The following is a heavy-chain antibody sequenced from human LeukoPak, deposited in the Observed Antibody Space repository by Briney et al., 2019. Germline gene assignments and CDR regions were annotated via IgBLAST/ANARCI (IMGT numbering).Heavy chain of an antibody. J-gene: IGHJ4*02. CDR1: GFTFSSYG. CDR2: IWFDGSNK. V-gene: IGHV3-33*01. D-gene: IGHD2-21*01. CDR3: ARIRGDWYFDY. Sequence: GGSLRLSCAASGFTFSSYGMHWVRQAPGKGLEWVAVIWFDGSNKYYADSVKGRFTISRDNSKNTLYLQMNSLRAEDTAVYYCARIRGDWYFDYWGQGTLVTVSS.